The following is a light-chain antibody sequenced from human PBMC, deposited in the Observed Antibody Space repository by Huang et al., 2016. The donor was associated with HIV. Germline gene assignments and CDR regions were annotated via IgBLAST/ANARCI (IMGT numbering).Light chain of an antibody. Sequence: DIQMTQSPSSLSASIGDRVTITCRASQNINDYLNWYHHKPGEAPRLLIYAASILQSGVPSRCSGGGSGTDFTLTISSLQPEDFGTYYCQQSYSGQHFTFGHGTKVDFK. J-gene: IGKJ3*01. CDR3: QQSYSGQHFT. V-gene: IGKV1-39*01. CDR2: AAS. CDR1: QNINDY.